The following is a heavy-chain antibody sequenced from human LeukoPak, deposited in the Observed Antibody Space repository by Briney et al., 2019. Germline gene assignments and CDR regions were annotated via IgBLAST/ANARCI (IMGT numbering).Heavy chain of an antibody. CDR2: IIRILGIA. D-gene: IGHD4-17*01. CDR1: GGTLSSYA. CDR3: ARWGHYGVRDAFDY. J-gene: IGHJ4*02. Sequence: GSAVKVSRKSSGGTLSSYAISWVCQAPAQGLEWMGRIIRILGIAKYAQKFQERVTMTADKSTNTAYMQRSSLRCEDTAVYYCARWGHYGVRDAFDYWGQGTLVTVSS. V-gene: IGHV1-69*04.